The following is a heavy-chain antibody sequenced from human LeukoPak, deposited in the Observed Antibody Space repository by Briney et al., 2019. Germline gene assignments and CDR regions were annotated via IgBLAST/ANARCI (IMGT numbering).Heavy chain of an antibody. D-gene: IGHD3-16*01. Sequence: SETLSLTCTDSGGSISSGRYYWSWIRQPAGKGLAWIVRIYTSVNTNYNPSLNNPVSLSIVTSKNQFSLQLSSVNAADTAVYYCEREVHDYVCGSQHDALDIWGQGTMVTVSS. J-gene: IGHJ3*02. CDR1: GGSISSGRYY. CDR2: IYTSVNT. CDR3: EREVHDYVCGSQHDALDI. V-gene: IGHV4-61*02.